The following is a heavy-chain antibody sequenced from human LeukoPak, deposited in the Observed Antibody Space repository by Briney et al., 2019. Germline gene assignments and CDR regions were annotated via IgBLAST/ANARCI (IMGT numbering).Heavy chain of an antibody. CDR1: GYTFTGYY. CDR3: ARGHSTYYYYYMDV. Sequence: ASVKVSCKTSGYTFTGYYMHWVRQAPGQGLEWMGWINPNSGGTNYAQKFQGRVTMTRDTSISTAYIELSRLRSDDTAVYYCARGHSTYYYYYMDVWGKGTTVTVSS. J-gene: IGHJ6*03. CDR2: INPNSGGT. V-gene: IGHV1-2*02. D-gene: IGHD2/OR15-2a*01.